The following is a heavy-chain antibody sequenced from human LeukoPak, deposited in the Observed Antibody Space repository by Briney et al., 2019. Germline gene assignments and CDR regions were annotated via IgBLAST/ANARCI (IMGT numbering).Heavy chain of an antibody. D-gene: IGHD3-3*01. V-gene: IGHV3-33*06. J-gene: IGHJ4*02. CDR1: GFTFSNYG. CDR3: AKGHYDFWSGQSRDYFDY. Sequence: GRSLRLSCAASGFTFSNYGMHWVRQAPGKGLEWVALIWYDGSKKYYADSVKGRFTISRDNSKNTLYLQMNSLRAEDTAVYYCAKGHYDFWSGQSRDYFDYWGQGTLVTVSS. CDR2: IWYDGSKK.